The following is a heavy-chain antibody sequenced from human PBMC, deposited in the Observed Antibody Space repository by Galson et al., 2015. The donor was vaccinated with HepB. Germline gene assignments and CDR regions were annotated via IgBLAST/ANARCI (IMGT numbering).Heavy chain of an antibody. D-gene: IGHD2-2*01. Sequence: CAISGDSVSSNIAAWNWIRQSPSRGLEWLGRTYYRSKWYSDYAPSVRGRITVNSDTFKNQFSLQLNSVTPDGTAVYYCARAGGFGSTSWYFDLWGRGTLVTVSS. J-gene: IGHJ2*01. CDR1: GDSVSSNIAA. CDR2: TYYRSKWYS. V-gene: IGHV6-1*01. CDR3: ARAGGFGSTSWYFDL.